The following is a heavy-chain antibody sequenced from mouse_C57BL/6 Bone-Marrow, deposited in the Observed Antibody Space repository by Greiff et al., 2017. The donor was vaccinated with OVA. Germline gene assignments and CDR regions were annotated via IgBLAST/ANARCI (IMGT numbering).Heavy chain of an antibody. D-gene: IGHD1-1*01. V-gene: IGHV6-6*01. J-gene: IGHJ2*01. Sequence: DVMLVESGGGLVQPGGSLKLSCAASGFTFSDAWMDWVRQSPEKGLEWVAEIRNKANNHATYYAESVKGRFTISRDDSKSSVYLQMNSLRAEDTGIYYCTTLYYYGSSYRNYWGQGTTLTVSS. CDR1: GFTFSDAW. CDR3: TTLYYYGSSYRNY. CDR2: IRNKANNHAT.